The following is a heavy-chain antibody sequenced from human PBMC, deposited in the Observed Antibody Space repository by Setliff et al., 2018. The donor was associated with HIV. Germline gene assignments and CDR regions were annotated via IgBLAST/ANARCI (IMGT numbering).Heavy chain of an antibody. J-gene: IGHJ4*02. CDR2: IYTSGST. V-gene: IGHV4-61*09. D-gene: IGHD2-15*01. CDR3: ARGLYCSGGSCSFDY. Sequence: NLSETLSLTCTVSGGSISSGSYCWSWIRQPAGKGLEWIGHIYTSGSTNYNPSLKSRVTISVDTSKNQFSLKLSSVTAADTAVYYCARGLYCSGGSCSFDYWGQGTLVTVSS. CDR1: GGSISSGSYC.